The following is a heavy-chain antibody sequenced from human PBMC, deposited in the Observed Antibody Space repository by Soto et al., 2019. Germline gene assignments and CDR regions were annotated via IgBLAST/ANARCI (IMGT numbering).Heavy chain of an antibody. J-gene: IGHJ6*02. CDR1: GFTFSSYA. CDR2: ISYDGSNK. CDR3: ARDRIPFWSGYVSAGPAFGMDV. D-gene: IGHD3-3*01. V-gene: IGHV3-30-3*01. Sequence: LRLSCAASGFTFSSYAMHWVRQAPGKGLEWVAVISYDGSNKYYADSVKGRFTISRDNSKNTLYLQMNSLRAEDTAVYYCARDRIPFWSGYVSAGPAFGMDVWGQGTTVTVSS.